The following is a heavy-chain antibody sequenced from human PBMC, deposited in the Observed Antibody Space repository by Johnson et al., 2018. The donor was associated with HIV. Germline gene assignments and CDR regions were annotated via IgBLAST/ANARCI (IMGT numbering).Heavy chain of an antibody. D-gene: IGHD3-3*01. V-gene: IGHV3-11*04. CDR2: ISSGGSSI. CDR3: TTFNSDNFWSDDAFDI. Sequence: QVQLVESGGGLIQPGGSLRLSCAASGFTFSDYYMSWIRQAPGKGLEWVSYISSGGSSIYYADSVKGRFTISRDNAKKSMYLQMNSLRAEDTAVYYCTTFNSDNFWSDDAFDIWGQGTMVTVSS. CDR1: GFTFSDYY. J-gene: IGHJ3*02.